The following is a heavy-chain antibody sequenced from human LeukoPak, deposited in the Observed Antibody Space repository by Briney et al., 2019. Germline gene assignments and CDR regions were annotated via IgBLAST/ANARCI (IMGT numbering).Heavy chain of an antibody. J-gene: IGHJ4*02. Sequence: PGGSLRLSCAASGFTFSNAWMSWVRQAPGKGLEWVGRIRSKTDGGTTAYAAPVKGRFTISSDDSKNTLYLEMNSLKTEDTAVYHCTREYISSWFDYWGQGTLVTVSS. D-gene: IGHD6-13*01. CDR1: GFTFSNAW. CDR3: TREYISSWFDY. CDR2: IRSKTDGGTT. V-gene: IGHV3-15*01.